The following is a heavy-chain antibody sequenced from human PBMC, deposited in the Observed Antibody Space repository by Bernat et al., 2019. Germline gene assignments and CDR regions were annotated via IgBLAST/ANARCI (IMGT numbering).Heavy chain of an antibody. CDR1: GFTFSSYA. CDR3: AKHYDLWTTLVGFDP. CDR2: ISANGDIT. D-gene: IGHD3-3*01. Sequence: EVQLVESGGGLVQPGGSLRLSCTDSGFTFSSYALSWLRQAPGRGLEWVSAISANGDITYYADSVKGRFTISRDNSKNTLYLQMNSLRVEDMAVYYCAKHYDLWTTLVGFDPWGQGTLVTVSS. V-gene: IGHV3-23*04. J-gene: IGHJ5*02.